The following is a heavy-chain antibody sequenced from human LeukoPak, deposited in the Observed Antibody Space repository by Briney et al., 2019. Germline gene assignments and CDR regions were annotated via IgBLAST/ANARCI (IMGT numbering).Heavy chain of an antibody. CDR3: AREDASEAAAGNSCFDY. Sequence: ASVKVSCKASGYTFTGYYMHWVRQAPGQGLEWMGWINPNSGGTNYAQKFQGWVTMTRDTSISTAYMELSRLRSDDTAVYYCAREDASEAAAGNSCFDYWGQGTLVTVSS. D-gene: IGHD6-13*01. CDR2: INPNSGGT. CDR1: GYTFTGYY. V-gene: IGHV1-2*04. J-gene: IGHJ4*02.